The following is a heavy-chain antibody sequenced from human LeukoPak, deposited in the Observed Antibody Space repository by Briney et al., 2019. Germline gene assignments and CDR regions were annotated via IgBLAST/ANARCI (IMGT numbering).Heavy chain of an antibody. CDR1: GFTFSSYD. J-gene: IGHJ6*02. CDR3: ARGADIRYCSGGSCYRVPGGMDV. V-gene: IGHV3-13*01. D-gene: IGHD2-15*01. Sequence: GGSLRLSCAASGFTFSSYDMHWVRHATGKGLEWVSAICTGGDTYYPGSVKGRFTISRENAKNSLYLQMNSLRAGDTAVYYCARGADIRYCSGGSCYRVPGGMDVWGQGTTVTVSS. CDR2: ICTGGDT.